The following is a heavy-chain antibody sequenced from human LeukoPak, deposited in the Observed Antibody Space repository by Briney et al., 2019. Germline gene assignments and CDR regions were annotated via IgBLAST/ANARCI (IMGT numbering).Heavy chain of an antibody. CDR3: AREGDYYYYYYMDV. J-gene: IGHJ6*03. V-gene: IGHV3-74*01. CDR1: GFTFSSYW. Sequence: GGSLRLSCAASGFTFSSYWMHWVRQAPGKGLVWVSRINSDGSSTIYADSVKGRFTISRDNDKNTLYLQMNSLRAEDTAVYYCAREGDYYYYYYMDVWGKGTTVTVSS. CDR2: INSDGSST.